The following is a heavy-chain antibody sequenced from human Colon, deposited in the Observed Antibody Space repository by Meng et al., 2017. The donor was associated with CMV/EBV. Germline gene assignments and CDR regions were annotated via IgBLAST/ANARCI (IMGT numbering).Heavy chain of an antibody. CDR1: GFTFSSYD. V-gene: IGHV3-13*01. CDR2: IGTAGDT. D-gene: IGHD3-3*01. CDR3: ARDLRGGSGYYTFDY. Sequence: GESLKISCAASGFTFSSYDMHWVRQATGKGLEWVSAIGTAGDTYYPGSVKGRFTISRENAKNFLYLQMNSLRAGDTAVYYCARDLRGGSGYYTFDYWGQGALVTVSS. J-gene: IGHJ4*02.